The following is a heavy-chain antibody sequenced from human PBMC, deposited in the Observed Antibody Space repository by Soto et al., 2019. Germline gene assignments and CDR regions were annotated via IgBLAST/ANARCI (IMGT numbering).Heavy chain of an antibody. Sequence: QVQLVESGGGVVQPGRSLRVSCAASGFTFSIYAMHWVRQAPGTGLEWVAVISYDGTKTYYADSVKGRFTISRDNSKNMVILQKNSLRDEDTDVYYCAIDRGTSRQWLIDPCDFWGQGTLVTVSP. CDR3: AIDRGTSRQWLIDPCDF. D-gene: IGHD6-19*01. CDR1: GFTFSIYA. V-gene: IGHV3-30*03. J-gene: IGHJ4*02. CDR2: ISYDGTKT.